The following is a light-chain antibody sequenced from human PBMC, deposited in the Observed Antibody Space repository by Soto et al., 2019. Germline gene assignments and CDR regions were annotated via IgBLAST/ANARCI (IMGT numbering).Light chain of an antibody. J-gene: IGLJ2*01. CDR2: LNSDGSH. V-gene: IGLV4-69*01. CDR1: SGHSSYA. CDR3: QTWGTGFPI. Sequence: QPVLTQSPSASASLGASVKLTCTLSSGHSSYAIAWHQQQPEKGPRYLMSLNSDGSHTAGDGIPDRFSGSSSGAERYLTISSLQSEDEADYYCQTWGTGFPIFGGGTKLTVL.